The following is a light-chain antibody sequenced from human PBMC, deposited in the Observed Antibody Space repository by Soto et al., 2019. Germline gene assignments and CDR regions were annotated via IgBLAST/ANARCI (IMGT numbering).Light chain of an antibody. CDR3: ATWDDSTNAYV. V-gene: IGLV1-44*01. CDR2: SNN. CDR1: SSNIGINT. Sequence: QSVLTQPPSASVTPGQMVSISCSGSSSNIGINTVNWYQQLPGTAHKLLIYSNNQRPSGVPARFSGSKSGTSVSLAISGLQSEDEADYYCATWDDSTNAYVFGPGTKVNV. J-gene: IGLJ1*01.